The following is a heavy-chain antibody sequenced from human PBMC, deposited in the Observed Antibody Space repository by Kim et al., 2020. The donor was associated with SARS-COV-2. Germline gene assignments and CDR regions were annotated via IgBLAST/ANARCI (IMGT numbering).Heavy chain of an antibody. CDR3: ARVNRRKSAVDI. J-gene: IGHJ3*02. Sequence: GGSLRLSCAASGFTFSSYGMHWVRQAPGKGLEWVAVIWYDGSNKYYADSVKGRFTISRDNSKNTLYLQMNSLRAEDTAVYYCARVNRRKSAVDIWGQGTMVTVSS. CDR1: GFTFSSYG. CDR2: IWYDGSNK. V-gene: IGHV3-33*01.